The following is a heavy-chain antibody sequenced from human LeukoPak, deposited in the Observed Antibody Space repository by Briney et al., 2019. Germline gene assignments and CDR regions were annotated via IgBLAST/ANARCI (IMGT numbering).Heavy chain of an antibody. D-gene: IGHD1-26*01. J-gene: IGHJ4*02. CDR2: IYYISNT. CDR3: ARTQSQSGSYRYYFGY. Sequence: SEALSLTCTVSGASVGSAGYYWSWIRQPPGGGLEWIGYIYYISNTNYNPSLKSRVTMSVDPSKNQFSLKLNSVTAADTAVYYCARTQSQSGSYRYYFGYWGQGTLVTVSS. V-gene: IGHV4-61*08. CDR1: GASVGSAGYY.